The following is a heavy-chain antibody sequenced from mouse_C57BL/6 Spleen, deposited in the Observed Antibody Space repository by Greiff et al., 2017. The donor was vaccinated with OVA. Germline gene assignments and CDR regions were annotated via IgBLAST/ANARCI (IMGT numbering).Heavy chain of an antibody. V-gene: IGHV1-64*01. J-gene: IGHJ4*01. CDR3: ARVPGPAMDY. D-gene: IGHD3-1*01. Sequence: VQLQQPGAELVKPGASVKLSCKASGYTFTSYWMHWVKQRPGQGLEWIGMIHPNSGSTNYNAKFKSKATLTVDKSSSTAYMQLSSLTSEDSAVYYCARVPGPAMDYWGQGTSVTVSS. CDR2: IHPNSGST. CDR1: GYTFTSYW.